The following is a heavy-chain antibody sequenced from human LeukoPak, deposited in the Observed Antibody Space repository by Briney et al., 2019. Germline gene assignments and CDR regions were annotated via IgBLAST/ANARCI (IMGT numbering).Heavy chain of an antibody. V-gene: IGHV3-30*03. D-gene: IGHD2-2*01. CDR3: ASRYCGSTSCQSYYYAMDV. CDR2: ISYDGSNK. Sequence: GGSLRLSCAASGFTFSSYGMHWVRQAPGKGLEWVAVISYDGSNKYYADSVKGRFTISRDNSKNSLYLQMNSLRAEDTAVYYCASRYCGSTSCQSYYYAMDVWGQGTTVTVSS. J-gene: IGHJ6*02. CDR1: GFTFSSYG.